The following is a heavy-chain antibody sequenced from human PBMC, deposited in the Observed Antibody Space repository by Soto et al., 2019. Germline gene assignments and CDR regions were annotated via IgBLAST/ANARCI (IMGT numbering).Heavy chain of an antibody. CDR2: IMPVFPRP. CDR1: GGTFSTSA. CDR3: ARDKARLQLGGNYSYILDV. Sequence: QVQLEQSGAEVKKPGSSVKVSCKASGGTFSTSAISWVRQAPGQGLEWMGGIMPVFPRPDYAQKFQGRVTITAEESTNTAYMALSGLRSDDTAVYYCARDKARLQLGGNYSYILDVWGQGTTVTVSS. V-gene: IGHV1-69*12. J-gene: IGHJ6*02. D-gene: IGHD5-12*01.